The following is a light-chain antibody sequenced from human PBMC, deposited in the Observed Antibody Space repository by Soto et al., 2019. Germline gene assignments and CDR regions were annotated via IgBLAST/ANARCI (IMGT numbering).Light chain of an antibody. CDR3: QQYGSSRWT. CDR2: AAS. CDR1: QSVSSTY. V-gene: IGKV3-20*01. Sequence: EIVLTQSPDTLSLFPGERATLSCRASQSVSSTYLAWYQQKPGQAPRPLISAASSRATGTPDRFSGSGFGTVFTLTFFRLEPEDFAVYYCQQYGSSRWTFGQGTKVDIK. J-gene: IGKJ1*01.